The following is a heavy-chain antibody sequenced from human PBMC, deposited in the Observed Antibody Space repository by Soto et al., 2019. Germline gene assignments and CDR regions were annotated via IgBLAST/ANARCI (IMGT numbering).Heavy chain of an antibody. Sequence: GGSLRLSCAASGFTFSSYAMSWVRQAPGKGLEWVSAISGSGGSTYYADSVKGRFTISRDNSKNTLYLQMNSLRAEDTAVYYCAKEEGVVLMVYASPPDYWGQGTLVTVSS. V-gene: IGHV3-23*01. CDR2: ISGSGGST. D-gene: IGHD2-8*01. J-gene: IGHJ4*02. CDR1: GFTFSSYA. CDR3: AKEEGVVLMVYASPPDY.